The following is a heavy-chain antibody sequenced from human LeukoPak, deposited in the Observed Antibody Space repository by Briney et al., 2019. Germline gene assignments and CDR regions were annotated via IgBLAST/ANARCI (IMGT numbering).Heavy chain of an antibody. CDR3: ARDSSGWYPYNWFDP. V-gene: IGHV4-31*03. J-gene: IGHJ5*02. D-gene: IGHD6-19*01. CDR2: IYYSGST. Sequence: PSQTLSLTCTVSGVSISSGGYYWSWIRQHPGKGLEWIGYIYYSGSTYYNPSLKSRVTISVDTSKNQFSLKLSSVTAADTAVYYCARDSSGWYPYNWFDPWGQGTLVTVSS. CDR1: GVSISSGGYY.